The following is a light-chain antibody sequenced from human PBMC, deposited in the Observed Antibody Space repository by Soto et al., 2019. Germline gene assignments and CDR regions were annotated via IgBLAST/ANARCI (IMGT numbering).Light chain of an antibody. CDR3: QHYGGSPPIT. CDR1: QSVRDRY. J-gene: IGKJ5*01. Sequence: EIVLTQSPGTLSLSPGERATLPGRASQSVRDRYLPWYQQTPGQAPSLLIYDTSTRATGVPDRFSGSGSGTDFTLTIRSLEPEDFAVYYCQHYGGSPPITFGQGTRLEIK. V-gene: IGKV3-20*01. CDR2: DTS.